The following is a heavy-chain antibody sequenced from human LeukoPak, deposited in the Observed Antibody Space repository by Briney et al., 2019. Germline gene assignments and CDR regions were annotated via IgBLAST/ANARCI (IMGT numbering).Heavy chain of an antibody. D-gene: IGHD3-16*02. CDR2: IKSKTHGGTT. J-gene: IGHJ4*01. V-gene: IGHV3-15*01. CDR3: TTDYVWGTYRYFDY. Sequence: GGSLRLSCAASGFTFTSYTMNWVRQAPGKGLEWVGRIKSKTHGGTTDYAAPVKGRFTISRDDSKNTLYLQMNSLKTEDTAVYYCTTDYVWGTYRYFDYWGPGNLWTVSS. CDR1: GFTFTSYT.